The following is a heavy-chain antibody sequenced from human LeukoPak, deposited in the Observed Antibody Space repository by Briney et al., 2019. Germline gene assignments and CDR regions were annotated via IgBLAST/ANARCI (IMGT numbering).Heavy chain of an antibody. CDR2: SYPGDSDT. D-gene: IGHD3-3*01. V-gene: IGHV5-51*01. CDR1: GYTFSSYW. CDR3: ARQNDFRLDY. Sequence: GESLMISCKGAGYTFSSYWIGWVRQMPGKGLEWMGISYPGDSDTSYSPSLQGQVTISVDTSIGTAYLQWSSLKASATAIYYCARQNDFRLDYWGQGTLVTVSS. J-gene: IGHJ4*02.